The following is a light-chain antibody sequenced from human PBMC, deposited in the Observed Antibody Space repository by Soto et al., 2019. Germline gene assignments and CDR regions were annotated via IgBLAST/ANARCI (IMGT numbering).Light chain of an antibody. CDR3: HHYHNGPMT. Sequence: EIVMTQSPATLSVSAGHRVTRXXRASESVSGHLDWDQQKPGKAPRIXLDKSSTRATGSPARFSGREAVTEFTLTSSSLQSEDFAVYCCHHYHNGPMTFGQGTRLDNK. V-gene: IGKV3-15*01. CDR2: KSS. CDR1: ESVSGH. J-gene: IGKJ5*01.